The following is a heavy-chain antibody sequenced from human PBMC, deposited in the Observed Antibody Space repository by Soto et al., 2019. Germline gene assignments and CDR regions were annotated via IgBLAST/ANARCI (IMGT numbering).Heavy chain of an antibody. J-gene: IGHJ3*02. CDR3: TTVIPPFIAVAAPSITDAFDI. CDR1: GFTFSDYY. Sequence: PGGSLRLSCAASGFTFSDYYMSWIRQAPGKGLEWVARIKSKTDGGTTDYAAPVKGRFTISRDDSKNTLYLQMNSLKTEDTAVYYCTTVIPPFIAVAAPSITDAFDIWGQGTMVTVSS. V-gene: IGHV3-15*01. D-gene: IGHD6-19*01. CDR2: IKSKTDGGTT.